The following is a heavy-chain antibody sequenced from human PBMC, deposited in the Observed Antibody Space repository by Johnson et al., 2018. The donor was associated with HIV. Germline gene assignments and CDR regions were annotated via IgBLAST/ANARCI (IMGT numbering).Heavy chain of an antibody. CDR3: TRRVVGATTDDAFDI. Sequence: VQLVESGGGVVQPGRSLRLSCAASGFTFSSYAMSWVRQAPGKGLEWVSAISGSGGSTYYADSVKGRFTISRDNSKNTLYLQMNSLKTEDTAVYYCTRRVVGATTDDAFDIWGQGTMVTVSS. CDR1: GFTFSSYA. CDR2: ISGSGGST. D-gene: IGHD1-26*01. V-gene: IGHV3-23*04. J-gene: IGHJ3*02.